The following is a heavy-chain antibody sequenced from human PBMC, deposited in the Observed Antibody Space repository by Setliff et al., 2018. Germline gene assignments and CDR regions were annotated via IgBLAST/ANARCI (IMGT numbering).Heavy chain of an antibody. V-gene: IGHV1-46*03. CDR2: INPSGGLT. CDR3: VRGPGPSVVVAMPFDR. Sequence: ASVKVSCKASGYTLTNYYMHWVRQAPGQGLEWMGIINPSGGLTRYAEKFQGRVTMTTDTSTTTVYMEVASLRSDDTAVYYCVRGPGPSVVVAMPFDRWGQGTLVTVSS. CDR1: GYTLTNYY. D-gene: IGHD5-12*01. J-gene: IGHJ4*02.